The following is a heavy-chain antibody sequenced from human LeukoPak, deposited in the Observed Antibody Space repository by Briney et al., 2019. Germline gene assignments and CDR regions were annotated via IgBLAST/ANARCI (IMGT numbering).Heavy chain of an antibody. J-gene: IGHJ6*03. D-gene: IGHD2-2*02. Sequence: SETLSLTCTVSGGSISSYYWSWIRQPPGKGLEWIGYIYYSGSTNYNPSLKSRVTMSVDTSKNQFSLKLSSVTAADTAVYYCARETGDIVVVPAAILYYYYMDVWGKGTTVTVSS. CDR3: ARETGDIVVVPAAILYYYYMDV. CDR1: GGSISSYY. CDR2: IYYSGST. V-gene: IGHV4-59*12.